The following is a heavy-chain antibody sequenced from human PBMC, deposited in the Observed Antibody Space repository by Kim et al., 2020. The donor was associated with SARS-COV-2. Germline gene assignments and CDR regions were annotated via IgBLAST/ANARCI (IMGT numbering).Heavy chain of an antibody. V-gene: IGHV3-30*18. CDR3: AKETSGAFDY. D-gene: IGHD3-10*01. J-gene: IGHJ4*02. Sequence: GGSLRLSCAASGFTFSSYGMHWVRQAPGKGLEWVAVISYDGSNKYYADSVKGRFTISRDNSKNTLYLQMNSLRAEDTAVYYCAKETSGAFDYWGQGTLVTVSS. CDR1: GFTFSSYG. CDR2: ISYDGSNK.